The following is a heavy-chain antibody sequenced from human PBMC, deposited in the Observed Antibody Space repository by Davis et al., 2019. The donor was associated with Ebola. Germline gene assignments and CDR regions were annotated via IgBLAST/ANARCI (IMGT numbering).Heavy chain of an antibody. CDR3: SRGSVKDIVVVVGFDP. CDR2: ISHSGST. J-gene: IGHJ5*02. D-gene: IGHD2-15*01. CDR1: GGSFSGYY. V-gene: IGHV4-30-2*01. Sequence: LRLSCAVSGGSFSGYYWRWIRQPPGKGLEWIGDISHSGSTYYNPSLKSRVTISVDSSKNQFALKLISVTAADTAVYYWSRGSVKDIVVVVGFDPWGQGTLVTVSS.